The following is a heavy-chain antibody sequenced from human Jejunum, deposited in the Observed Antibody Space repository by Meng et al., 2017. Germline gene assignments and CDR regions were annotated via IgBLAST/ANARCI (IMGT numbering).Heavy chain of an antibody. Sequence: VQLVQSGSELKNPGASVTVSCKASGYSFMTYALNWVRQAPGQGLEWMGWINTYSGSPTYAQGFIGRFVFSLDTSVSTAYLQINNLQSDDTAVYYCARRSLGEMSGDPDYWGQGTLVTVSS. V-gene: IGHV7-4-1*02. CDR2: INTYSGSP. CDR1: GYSFMTYA. J-gene: IGHJ4*02. CDR3: ARRSLGEMSGDPDY. D-gene: IGHD3-16*01.